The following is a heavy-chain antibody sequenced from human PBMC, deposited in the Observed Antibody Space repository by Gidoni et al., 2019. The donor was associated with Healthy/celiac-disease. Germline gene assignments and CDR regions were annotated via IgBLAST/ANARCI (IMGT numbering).Heavy chain of an antibody. D-gene: IGHD3-22*01. CDR1: GFTFSSYA. Sequence: EVQLLESGGGLVQPGGSLRLSCAASGFTFSSYAMSWVRQAPGKGLEWVSAISGSGGSTYYADSVKGRFTISRDNSKNTLYLQMNSLRAEDTAVYYCAKFGLTMIVVVPNLYYFDYWGQGTLVTVSS. V-gene: IGHV3-23*01. CDR3: AKFGLTMIVVVPNLYYFDY. J-gene: IGHJ4*02. CDR2: ISGSGGST.